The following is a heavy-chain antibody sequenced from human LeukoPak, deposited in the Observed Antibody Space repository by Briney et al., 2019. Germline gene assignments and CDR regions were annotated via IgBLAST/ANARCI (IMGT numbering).Heavy chain of an antibody. CDR2: INSDDDST. V-gene: IGHV3-64D*06. J-gene: IGHJ4*02. CDR1: GFTFSSYA. CDR3: VRDFRSADY. Sequence: GGSLRLSCSASGFTFSSYAMHWVGQAPGKGLEYVSGINSDDDSTSYADSLKDRFTIFRDNSKNTLYLQMSSLKTEDTAVYYCVRDFRSADYWGQGTLVTVSS.